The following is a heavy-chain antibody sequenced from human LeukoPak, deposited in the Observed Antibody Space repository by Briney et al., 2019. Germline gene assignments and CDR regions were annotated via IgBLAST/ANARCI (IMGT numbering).Heavy chain of an antibody. J-gene: IGHJ3*02. V-gene: IGHV4-30-4*08. CDR3: ARHEIEELNDAFDI. CDR2: IYYSGST. CDR1: GGSISSGDYY. Sequence: SETLSLTXTVSGGSISSGDYYWSWIRQPPGKGLEWIGYIYYSGSTYYNPSLKSRVTISVDTSKNQFSLKLSSVTAADTAVYYCARHEIEELNDAFDIWGQGTMVTVSS. D-gene: IGHD1-26*01.